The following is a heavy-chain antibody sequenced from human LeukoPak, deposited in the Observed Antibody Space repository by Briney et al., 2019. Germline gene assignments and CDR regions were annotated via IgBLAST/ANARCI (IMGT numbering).Heavy chain of an antibody. Sequence: SETLSLTCTVSGGSVSSGSYYWSWIRQPPGKGLEWIGYLYSTGSTTNYNPSLKSRVTISLASSKNQFSLRLSSVTAADTAVYYCARGPYYYGSFWGQGTLVTVSS. CDR3: ARGPYYYGSF. V-gene: IGHV4-61*01. CDR1: GGSVSSGSYY. D-gene: IGHD3-10*01. J-gene: IGHJ4*02. CDR2: LYSTGSTT.